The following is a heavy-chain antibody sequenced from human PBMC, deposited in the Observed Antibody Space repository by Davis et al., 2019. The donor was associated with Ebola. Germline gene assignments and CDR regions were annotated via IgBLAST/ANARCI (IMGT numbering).Heavy chain of an antibody. CDR3: ARWGRYIVVVPAATDYYYYGMDV. V-gene: IGHV3-48*03. Sequence: LSLTCAASGFTFSSYEMNWVRQAPGKGLEWVSYISSSGSTIYYADSVKGRFTISRDNAKNSLYLQMNSLRAEDTAVYYCARWGRYIVVVPAATDYYYYGMDVWGQGTTVTVSS. D-gene: IGHD2-2*01. CDR1: GFTFSSYE. J-gene: IGHJ6*02. CDR2: ISSSGSTI.